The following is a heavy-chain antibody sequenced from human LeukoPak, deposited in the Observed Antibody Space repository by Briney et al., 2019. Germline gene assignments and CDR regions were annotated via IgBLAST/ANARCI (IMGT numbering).Heavy chain of an antibody. Sequence: SETLSLTCTVSDGSISSSIYYWGWIRQPPGKGLEWIGTLSYSGSAYYNPSLKSRVTISGDTSKTPISLNLNSVTAADTAVYYCARFQSGTMLANWGQGILVTV. J-gene: IGHJ4*02. CDR2: LSYSGSA. V-gene: IGHV4-39*07. D-gene: IGHD1-7*01. CDR1: DGSISSSIYY. CDR3: ARFQSGTMLAN.